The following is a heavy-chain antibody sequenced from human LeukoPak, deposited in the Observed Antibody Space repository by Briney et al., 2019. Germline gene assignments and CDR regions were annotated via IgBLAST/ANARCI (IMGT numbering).Heavy chain of an antibody. CDR1: GGTFSSYA. J-gene: IGHJ6*02. CDR3: ARGVVPYYYGMDV. D-gene: IGHD2-2*01. V-gene: IGHV1-69*13. CDR2: IIPIFGTA. Sequence: SVKVSCKASGGTFSSYAISWVRQAPGQGLEWMGGIIPIFGTANYAQKFQGRVTITADESTSTAYMELSSPRSEDTAVYYCARGVVPYYYGMDVWGQGTTVTVSS.